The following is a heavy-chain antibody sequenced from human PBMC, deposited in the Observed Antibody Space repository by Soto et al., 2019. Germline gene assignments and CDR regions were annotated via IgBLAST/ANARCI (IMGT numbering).Heavy chain of an antibody. CDR3: ARARYDILTGYRPFDY. J-gene: IGHJ4*02. D-gene: IGHD3-9*01. CDR2: IYYSGST. CDR1: GGSISSYY. Sequence: SETLSLTCTVSGGSISSYYWSWIRQPPGKGLEWIGYIYYSGSTNYNPSLKSRVTISVDTSKNQFSLKLSSVTAADPAVYYCARARYDILTGYRPFDYWGQGTLVTVS. V-gene: IGHV4-59*01.